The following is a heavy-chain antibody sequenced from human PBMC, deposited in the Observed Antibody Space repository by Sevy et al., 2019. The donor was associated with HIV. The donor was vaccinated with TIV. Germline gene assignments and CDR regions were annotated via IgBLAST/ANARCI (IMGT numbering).Heavy chain of an antibody. Sequence: ASVKVSCKASGGTFSSYAISWVRQAPGQGLEWMGGIIPIFGTANYAQKFQGRVTITADESTSTAYMELSSLGSEDTAVYYCAREIVVVVAATHGGNWFDPWGQGTLVTVSS. V-gene: IGHV1-69*13. CDR1: GGTFSSYA. J-gene: IGHJ5*02. D-gene: IGHD2-15*01. CDR2: IIPIFGTA. CDR3: AREIVVVVAATHGGNWFDP.